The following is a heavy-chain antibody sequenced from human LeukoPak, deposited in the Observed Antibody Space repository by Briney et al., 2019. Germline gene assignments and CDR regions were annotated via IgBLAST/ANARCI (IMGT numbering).Heavy chain of an antibody. Sequence: GGSLRLSCAASGFTFSTYSLNWVRQAPGKGLEWVSYISGSSNTIYYADSVKGRFTISRDNSKNTLYLQMNSLRAEDTAVYYCARRWYGAYAYYYMDVWGKGTTVTVSS. V-gene: IGHV3-48*01. CDR3: ARRWYGAYAYYYMDV. CDR2: ISGSSNTI. CDR1: GFTFSTYS. D-gene: IGHD5-24*01. J-gene: IGHJ6*03.